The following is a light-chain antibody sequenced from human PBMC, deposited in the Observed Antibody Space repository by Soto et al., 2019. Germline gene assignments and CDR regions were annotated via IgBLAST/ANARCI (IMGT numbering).Light chain of an antibody. CDR3: QQYYDSPRT. CDR1: QTVSTY. CDR2: ATS. V-gene: IGKV1-39*01. Sequence: QMTQSSSSLSASVGDRISITCRASQTVSTYLNWYQQKPGKAPTLLISATSTLQSGVPSRFSGSGSGTDFTLTITSLQPEDFATYYCQQYYDSPRTFGQGTKVDIK. J-gene: IGKJ1*01.